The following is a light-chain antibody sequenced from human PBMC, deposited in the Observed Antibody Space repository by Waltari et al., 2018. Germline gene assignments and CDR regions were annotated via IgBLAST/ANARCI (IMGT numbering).Light chain of an antibody. CDR3: ASWDGSLGGVI. CDR1: NYNIGNNF. J-gene: IGLJ2*01. Sequence: QSVLSQPPSASGTPGQRVTISCSGSNYNIGNNFVYWYHQLPGTAPKLLIYRNNRRLSGGPDRVSGSKSGTSASLALSGLRSEEEADYYCASWDGSLGGVIFGGGTKLTVL. CDR2: RNN. V-gene: IGLV1-47*01.